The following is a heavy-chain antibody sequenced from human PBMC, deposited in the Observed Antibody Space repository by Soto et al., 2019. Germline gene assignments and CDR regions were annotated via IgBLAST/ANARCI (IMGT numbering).Heavy chain of an antibody. CDR1: GFTFSNYT. CDR2: ISSSSRYM. CDR3: ARGPSIVATIRVAGYSDY. Sequence: EVQLVESGGCLVKPGGSLRLSCAASGFTFSNYTMTWVRQAPGKRLEWVSSISSSSRYMSYADSVKGRFAISRDNARNSLYLQMSSLTAEDTAIYYCARGPSIVATIRVAGYSDYWGQGTLVTVSS. D-gene: IGHD5-12*01. V-gene: IGHV3-21*01. J-gene: IGHJ4*02.